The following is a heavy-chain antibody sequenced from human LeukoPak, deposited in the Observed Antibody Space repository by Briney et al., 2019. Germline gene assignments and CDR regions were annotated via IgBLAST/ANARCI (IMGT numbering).Heavy chain of an antibody. D-gene: IGHD6-6*01. J-gene: IGHJ4*02. V-gene: IGHV3-53*01. CDR1: GFTVSSNY. CDR2: IYSGGST. CDR3: ARAAPSAARLFDY. Sequence: GGSLRLSCAASGFTVSSNYMSWVRQAPGKGLEWVSVIYSGGSTYYADSVKGRFTISRDNSKNTLYLQMNSLRAEDTAVYYCARAAPSAARLFDYWAQGTLVTVSS.